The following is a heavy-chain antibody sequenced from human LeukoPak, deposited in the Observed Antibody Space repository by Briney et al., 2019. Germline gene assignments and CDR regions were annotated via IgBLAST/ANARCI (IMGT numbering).Heavy chain of an antibody. Sequence: HPGGSLRLSCAASGFTFSSYWMHWVRQAPGKGLVWVSRINSYGSSTSYADSVKGRFTISRDNAKNTLDLQMNSLRAEDTAVYYCARAKDDHVRGSYQFDYWGQGTLVTVSS. CDR3: ARAKDDHVRGSYQFDY. J-gene: IGHJ4*02. CDR1: GFTFSSYW. D-gene: IGHD3-16*02. CDR2: INSYGSST. V-gene: IGHV3-74*01.